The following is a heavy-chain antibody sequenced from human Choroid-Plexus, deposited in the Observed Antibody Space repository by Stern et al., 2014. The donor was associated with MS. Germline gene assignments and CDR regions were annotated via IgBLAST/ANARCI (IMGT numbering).Heavy chain of an antibody. J-gene: IGHJ5*02. CDR3: AKDLQYLTYFFDH. V-gene: IGHV3-30*18. CDR2: VAYDGSNK. CDR1: GFTFGSCA. Sequence: VQLVESGGGVDQPGRPLRLSCVASGFTFGSCAMHWVRQAPGKGLEGVAGVAYDGSNKYYADSVKGRFTISRDNSQNTLYMQMSSLRPEDTAVYYCAKDLQYLTYFFDHWGQGSLVTVSS. D-gene: IGHD2/OR15-2a*01.